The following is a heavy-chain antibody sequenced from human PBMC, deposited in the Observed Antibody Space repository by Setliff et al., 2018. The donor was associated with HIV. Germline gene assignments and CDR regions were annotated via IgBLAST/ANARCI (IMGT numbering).Heavy chain of an antibody. CDR1: GFTFSDYG. J-gene: IGHJ3*02. Sequence: GGSLRLSCVTSGFTFSDYGMHWVRQAPGRGLEWVSNIKGDSNTMAYVDSVKGRFTISRDNAKNSLYLQMNSLRAEDTAVYYCARTIDFSEAFDIWGQGTMVTVSS. CDR3: ARTIDFSEAFDI. CDR2: IKGDSNTM. V-gene: IGHV3-20*04. D-gene: IGHD3-9*01.